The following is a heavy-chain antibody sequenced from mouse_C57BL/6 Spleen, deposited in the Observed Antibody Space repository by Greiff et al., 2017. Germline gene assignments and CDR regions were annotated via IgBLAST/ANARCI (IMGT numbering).Heavy chain of an antibody. Sequence: QVQLQQPGAELVRPGSSVKLSCKASGYTFTSYWMGWVKQRPGQGLEWIGNIYPSDSETHYNQKFKDKATLTVDKSSSTAYMQLSSLTSEDSAVYYCARADGYYVGFADGGQGTLVTVAA. D-gene: IGHD2-3*01. CDR2: IYPSDSET. V-gene: IGHV1-61*01. J-gene: IGHJ3*01. CDR3: ARADGYYVGFAD. CDR1: GYTFTSYW.